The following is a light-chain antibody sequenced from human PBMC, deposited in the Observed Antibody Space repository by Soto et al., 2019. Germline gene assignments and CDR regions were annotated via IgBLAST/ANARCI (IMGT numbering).Light chain of an antibody. CDR1: RGVSANY. Sequence: ENLFTQSPGTLSLSPGEGATLSCRASRGVSANYLAWYQQKPGQAPTLLIYGASIRAAGIPDRFSGSGSGTDFTLTISRLEPEDFAVYYCQQYGSSPKTFGQGTRLEIK. V-gene: IGKV3-20*01. CDR2: GAS. CDR3: QQYGSSPKT. J-gene: IGKJ5*01.